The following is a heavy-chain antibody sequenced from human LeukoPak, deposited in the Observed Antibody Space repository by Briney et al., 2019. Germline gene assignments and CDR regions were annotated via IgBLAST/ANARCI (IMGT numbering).Heavy chain of an antibody. V-gene: IGHV3-23*01. J-gene: IGHJ4*02. CDR2: ISGSGGST. CDR3: AKDRRIAVAVALDY. Sequence: GGSLRLPCTASGFTFSNYAMTWVRQAPGEGLQWVSAISGSGGSTYYADSVKGRFTISRDNSKNTLYLQMNSLRAEDTAVYYRAKDRRIAVAVALDYWGQGTLVTVSS. CDR1: GFTFSNYA. D-gene: IGHD6-19*01.